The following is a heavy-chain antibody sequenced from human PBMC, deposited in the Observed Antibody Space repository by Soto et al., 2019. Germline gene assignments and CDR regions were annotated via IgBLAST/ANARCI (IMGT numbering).Heavy chain of an antibody. CDR2: VYYSGTT. CDR1: GGSISSSNYY. Sequence: SETLSLTCTVSGGSISSSNYYWGWIRQPPGKGLEWIGSVYYSGTTYYNPSVKSRVTISVDKSKNQFSLKLSSVTAADTAVYYCARQDRGSDSGGYRMGWGQGTPVTVSS. V-gene: IGHV4-39*01. D-gene: IGHD3-22*01. CDR3: ARQDRGSDSGGYRMG. J-gene: IGHJ4*02.